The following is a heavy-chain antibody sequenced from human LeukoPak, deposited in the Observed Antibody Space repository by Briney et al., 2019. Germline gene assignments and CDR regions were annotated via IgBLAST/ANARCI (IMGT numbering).Heavy chain of an antibody. CDR1: GYTFTSYD. V-gene: IGHV1-8*02. J-gene: IGHJ4*02. CDR3: AKYYYDSSGYYVGDY. CDR2: MNPNSGNS. Sequence: ASVKVSCKASGYTFTSYDINWVRQATGQGLEWMGWMNPNSGNSGYAQKFQGRVTMTRNTSISTAYMELSSLRSEDTAVYYCAKYYYDSSGYYVGDYWGQGTLVTVSS. D-gene: IGHD3-22*01.